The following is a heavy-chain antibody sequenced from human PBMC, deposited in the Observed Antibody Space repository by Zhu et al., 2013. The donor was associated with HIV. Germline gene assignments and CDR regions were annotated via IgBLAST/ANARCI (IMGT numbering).Heavy chain of an antibody. CDR1: GGTFSSYA. CDR2: IIPIFGTA. Sequence: QVQLVQSGAEVKKPGSSVKVSCKASGGTFSSYAISWVRQAPGQGLEWMGGIIPIFGTANYAQKFQGRVTITADESTSTAYMELRSLRSDDTAVYYCAREGDTTGYFYYYYGMDVWGQGTTVTVSS. CDR3: AREGDTTGYFYYYYGMDV. V-gene: IGHV1-69*01. D-gene: IGHD3-22*01. J-gene: IGHJ6*02.